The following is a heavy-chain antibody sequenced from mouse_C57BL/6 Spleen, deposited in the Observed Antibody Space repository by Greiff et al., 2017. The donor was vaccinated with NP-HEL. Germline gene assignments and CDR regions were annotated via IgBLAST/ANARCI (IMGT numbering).Heavy chain of an antibody. CDR3: ARGEGDRFDY. CDR2: INPSTGGT. V-gene: IGHV1-42*01. J-gene: IGHJ2*01. CDR1: GYSFTGYY. D-gene: IGHD3-3*01. Sequence: VQLKESGPELVKPGASVKISCKASGYSFTGYYMNWVKQSPETSLEWIGEINPSTGGTTYNQKFKAKATLTVDKSSSTAYMQLKSLTSEDSAVYYCARGEGDRFDYWGQGTTLTVSS.